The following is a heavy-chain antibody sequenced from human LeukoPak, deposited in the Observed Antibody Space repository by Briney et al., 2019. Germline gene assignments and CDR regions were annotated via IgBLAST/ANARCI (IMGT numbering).Heavy chain of an antibody. D-gene: IGHD4-23*01. V-gene: IGHV3-33*06. CDR1: GFTFSSYG. J-gene: IGHJ3*02. Sequence: GGSLRLSCAASGFTFSSYGMHWVRQAPGKGLEWVAVIWYDGSNKYYADSVKGRFNISRDNSKNTLYLQMNSLRAEDTAVYYCAKDGGPAHLDAFDIWGQGTMVTVSS. CDR2: IWYDGSNK. CDR3: AKDGGPAHLDAFDI.